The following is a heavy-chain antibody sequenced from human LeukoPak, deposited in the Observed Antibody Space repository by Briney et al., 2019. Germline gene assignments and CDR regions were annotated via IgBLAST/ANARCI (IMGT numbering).Heavy chain of an antibody. J-gene: IGHJ4*02. CDR3: ARQRFLEWYFDY. V-gene: IGHV4-59*08. CDR1: GGSISSYY. D-gene: IGHD3-3*01. CDR2: IYYSGST. Sequence: SSETLSLTCTVSGGSISSYYWSGIRQTPGKGLEWIGYIYYSGSTNYNPSLKSRVTISVDTSKNQFSLKLSSVTAADTAVYYCARQRFLEWYFDYWGQGTLVTVSS.